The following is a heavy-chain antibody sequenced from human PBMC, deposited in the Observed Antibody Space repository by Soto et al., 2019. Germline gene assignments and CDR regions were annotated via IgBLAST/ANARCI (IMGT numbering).Heavy chain of an antibody. CDR1: GFTFSSYG. V-gene: IGHV3-30*18. D-gene: IGHD6-19*01. CDR3: AKSDIAVADNAFDI. J-gene: IGHJ3*02. CDR2: ISYDGSNK. Sequence: QVQLVESGGGVVQPGRSLRLSCAASGFTFSSYGMHWVRQAPGKGLEWVAVISYDGSNKYYADSVKGRFTISRDNSKNTLYLQMNSLSAEDTAVYYCAKSDIAVADNAFDIWGQGTMVTVSS.